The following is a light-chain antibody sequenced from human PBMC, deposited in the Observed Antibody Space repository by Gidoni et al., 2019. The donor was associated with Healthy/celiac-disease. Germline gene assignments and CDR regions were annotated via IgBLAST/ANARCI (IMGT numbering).Light chain of an antibody. CDR2: EVS. Sequence: QSALTQPPSVSGSPGQSVTISCTGTSSAVVSYNRVSWYQQPPGPAPKLMIYEVSNRPSGVPDRFSGSKSGNTASLTISGLQAEDEADYYCSLYTSSSTNYVFGTGTKVTVL. V-gene: IGLV2-18*01. CDR3: SLYTSSSTNYV. CDR1: SSAVVSYNR. J-gene: IGLJ1*01.